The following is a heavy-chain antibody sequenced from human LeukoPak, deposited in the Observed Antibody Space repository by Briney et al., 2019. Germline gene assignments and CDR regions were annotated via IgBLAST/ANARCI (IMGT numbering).Heavy chain of an antibody. CDR3: ARVVRFLEWLLLDY. CDR1: GFTFSSYS. D-gene: IGHD3-3*01. J-gene: IGHJ4*02. V-gene: IGHV3-21*01. CDR2: ISSSSSYI. Sequence: PGGSLRLSCAASGFTFSSYSMNWVRQAPGKGLEWVSSISSSSSYIYYADSVKGRFTISRDNAKNSLYLQMNSLRAEDTAVYYCARVVRFLEWLLLDYWGQGTLVTVSS.